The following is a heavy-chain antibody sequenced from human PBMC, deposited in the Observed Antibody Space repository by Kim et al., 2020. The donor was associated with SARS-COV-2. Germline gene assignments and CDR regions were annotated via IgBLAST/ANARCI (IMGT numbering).Heavy chain of an antibody. J-gene: IGHJ6*03. CDR3: AKSLDYSYYMDV. CDR1: GASISRYY. V-gene: IGHV4-59*13. Sequence: SETLSLTCTVSGASISRYYWSWIRQPRGRGLEWIGYIYNSGSTIYNPSLKSRVTISLDTSKNHFSLKLTSVTAADTAVYFCAKSLDYSYYMDVWGKGTTV. CDR2: IYNSGST.